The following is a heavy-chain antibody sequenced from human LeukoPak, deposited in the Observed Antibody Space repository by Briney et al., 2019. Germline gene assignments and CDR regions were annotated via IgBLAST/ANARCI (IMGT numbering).Heavy chain of an antibody. Sequence: SETLSLTCSVSGVSISGHYWSWIRQTPGKGLDWIGYISYSGNTDYNPSLKSRVTISLDTAENQFSLKLSSVTAADTAVYFCARYGSGWYEGYFDHWGQGTRVTVSS. CDR2: ISYSGNT. CDR3: ARYGSGWYEGYFDH. CDR1: GVSISGHY. J-gene: IGHJ4*02. D-gene: IGHD6-19*01. V-gene: IGHV4-59*11.